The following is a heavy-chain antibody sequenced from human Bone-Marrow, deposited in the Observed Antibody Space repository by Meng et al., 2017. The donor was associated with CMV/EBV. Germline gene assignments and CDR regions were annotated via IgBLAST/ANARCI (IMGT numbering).Heavy chain of an antibody. D-gene: IGHD6-6*01. V-gene: IGHV3-49*04. CDR1: GFTFGDYA. J-gene: IGHJ6*02. Sequence: GESLKISCTASGFTFGDYAMSWVRQAPGKGLEWVGFIRSKAYGGTTEYAASVKGRFTISRDDSKSIAYLQMNSLKAEDTAVYYCAKPYSSSSEDSYGMDVWGQGTTVTVSS. CDR2: IRSKAYGGTT. CDR3: AKPYSSSSEDSYGMDV.